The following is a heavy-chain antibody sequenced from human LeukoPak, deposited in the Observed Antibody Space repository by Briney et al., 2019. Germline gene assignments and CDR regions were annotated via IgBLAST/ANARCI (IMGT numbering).Heavy chain of an antibody. V-gene: IGHV4-39*07. CDR3: ARARTVTSPLDAFDI. J-gene: IGHJ3*02. CDR2: IYESGSA. CDR1: GGSISSSFNY. Sequence: SETPSLTCTVSGGSISSSFNYWAWIRQPPGKGLEWIGSIYESGSAYYNPSLKSRITMSVDTSKNQFSLKLSSVTAADTAVYYCARARTVTSPLDAFDIWGQGTMVTVSS. D-gene: IGHD4-11*01.